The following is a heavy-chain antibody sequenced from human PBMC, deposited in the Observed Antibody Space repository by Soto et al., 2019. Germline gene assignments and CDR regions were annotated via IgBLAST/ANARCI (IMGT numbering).Heavy chain of an antibody. CDR3: ARDWHPRFDP. Sequence: ASVKVSCKASGYTFTSYGISWVRQAPGQGLEWMGWISAYNGNTNYAQKFQGRVTVTTDTSTTTTYLELRSLKSDDTAVYYCARDWHPRFDPWGPGTLVTVSS. CDR1: GYTFTSYG. CDR2: ISAYNGNT. J-gene: IGHJ5*02. V-gene: IGHV1-18*01.